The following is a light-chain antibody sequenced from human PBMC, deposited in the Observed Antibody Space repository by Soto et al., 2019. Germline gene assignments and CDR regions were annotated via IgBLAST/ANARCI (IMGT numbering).Light chain of an antibody. CDR2: DVS. Sequence: QSALTQPASVSGSPGQSITISCTGTSSDVGGYNYVSWYQQHPGKAPKLMIYDVSNRPSGVSNRFSGSKSGNTASLTISGLQAEDKADYYCSSYTSSSTSVVFGGGTKLTVL. CDR1: SSDVGGYNY. J-gene: IGLJ2*01. CDR3: SSYTSSSTSVV. V-gene: IGLV2-14*01.